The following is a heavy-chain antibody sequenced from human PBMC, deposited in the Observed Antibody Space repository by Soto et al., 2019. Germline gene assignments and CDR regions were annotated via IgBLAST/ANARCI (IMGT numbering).Heavy chain of an antibody. CDR3: ARGEWFLRGYGMDV. CDR2: IYYGGST. D-gene: IGHD3-3*01. J-gene: IGHJ6*02. V-gene: IGHV4-59*12. CDR1: GGSISTDY. Sequence: QVQLQESGPGLVKPSETLPLTCTVSGGSISTDYWSWIRQPPGKRLEYIGFIYYGGSTNYNPSLESRVTISPDTSKNQFSRKLSSVTAADTAVYYCARGEWFLRGYGMDVWGRGTTVTVS.